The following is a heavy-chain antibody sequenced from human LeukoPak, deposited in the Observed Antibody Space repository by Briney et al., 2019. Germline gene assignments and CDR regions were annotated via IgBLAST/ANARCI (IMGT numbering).Heavy chain of an antibody. J-gene: IGHJ4*02. Sequence: PGGSLRLSCAASGFTFSSYGMHWVRQAPAKGLEGVAVISYDGNNEYYADSVKGRFTISRDNSKNTLYLQMNSLRAEDTAVYYCAKPREGSSSWYAAGWGQGTLVTVCS. D-gene: IGHD6-13*01. CDR3: AKPREGSSSWYAAG. CDR1: GFTFSSYG. CDR2: ISYDGNNE. V-gene: IGHV3-30*18.